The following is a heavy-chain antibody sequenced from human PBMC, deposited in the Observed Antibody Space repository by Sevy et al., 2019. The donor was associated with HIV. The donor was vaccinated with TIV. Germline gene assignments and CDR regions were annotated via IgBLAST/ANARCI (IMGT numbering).Heavy chain of an antibody. CDR3: AKEGYYYDSHSADWFDP. J-gene: IGHJ5*02. D-gene: IGHD3-22*01. V-gene: IGHV3-30*04. CDR1: GFNISPYA. CDR2: ISKDGTNK. Sequence: GGSLRLSCSASGFNISPYALHWVRQTPGKGLQWLAVISKDGTNKDYADFVKGRFSLSRDNSKITLYLQMSNLRPDDTAVYYCAKEGYYYDSHSADWFDPWGQGTLVTVSS.